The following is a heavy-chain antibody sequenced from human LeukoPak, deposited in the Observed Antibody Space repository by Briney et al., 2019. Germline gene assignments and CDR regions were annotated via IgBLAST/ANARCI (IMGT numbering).Heavy chain of an antibody. D-gene: IGHD2-2*01. CDR2: ISYDGSNK. Sequence: GGSLRLSCAASGFTFSSYAMHWVRQAPGKGLEWVAVISYDGSNKYYADSVKGRFTISRDNSKNTLYLQMNSLRAEDTAVYYCAKEGYCSSTSCQQYYYYYYYMGVWGKGTTVTVSS. J-gene: IGHJ6*03. CDR1: GFTFSSYA. V-gene: IGHV3-30-3*01. CDR3: AKEGYCSSTSCQQYYYYYYYMGV.